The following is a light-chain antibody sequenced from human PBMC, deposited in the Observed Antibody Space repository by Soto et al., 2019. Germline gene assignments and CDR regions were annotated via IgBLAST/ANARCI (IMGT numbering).Light chain of an antibody. Sequence: LPQSPATLSASPGERVTLSCRATQSVTYNLAWYQQKPGQAPRLLIYGASTRATGIPARFSGSGSGTDFTLTITRLEPEDFAVYYCQQYGGSPRTFGQGTKV. CDR3: QQYGGSPRT. CDR1: QSVTYN. J-gene: IGKJ1*01. V-gene: IGKV3-20*01. CDR2: GAS.